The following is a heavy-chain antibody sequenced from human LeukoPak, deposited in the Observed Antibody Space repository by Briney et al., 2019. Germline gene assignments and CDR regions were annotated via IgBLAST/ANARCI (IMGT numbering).Heavy chain of an antibody. J-gene: IGHJ6*02. D-gene: IGHD3-22*01. V-gene: IGHV1-24*01. CDR1: GYTLTELS. CDR2: FDPEDGET. Sequence: ASVKVSCKVSGYTLTELSMHWVRQAPGKGLEWMGGFDPEDGETIYAQKFQDRVTMTEDTSTDTAYMELSSLRSEDTAVYYCATEGSMIEAYGMDVWGQGTTVTVSS. CDR3: ATEGSMIEAYGMDV.